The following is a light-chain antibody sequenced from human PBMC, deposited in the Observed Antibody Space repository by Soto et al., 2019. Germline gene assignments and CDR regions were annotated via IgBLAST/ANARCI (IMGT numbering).Light chain of an antibody. Sequence: EIVMTQSPATLSVSPGERATLSCRASHSVSGNLAWYQQKPGQAPRLLIYGASTRATGIPARFSGSGSGTDFTLTITSLQSEDFAVYYCHQYNNWPITFGQGTRLEIK. J-gene: IGKJ5*01. CDR2: GAS. CDR1: HSVSGN. V-gene: IGKV3-15*01. CDR3: HQYNNWPIT.